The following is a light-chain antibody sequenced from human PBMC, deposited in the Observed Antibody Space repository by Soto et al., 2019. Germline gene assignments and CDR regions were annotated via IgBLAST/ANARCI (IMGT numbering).Light chain of an antibody. V-gene: IGKV1-9*01. CDR2: AAS. CDR1: QGISSY. J-gene: IGKJ5*01. Sequence: DIQLTQSPSTLSASLGDRVTITCRASQGISSYLAWYQQKPGKAPKLLIYAASTMDSGVPSRFSGSGSGTEFTLTISSLEPEDFATYYCQQLSSYPLTFGQGTRVEIK. CDR3: QQLSSYPLT.